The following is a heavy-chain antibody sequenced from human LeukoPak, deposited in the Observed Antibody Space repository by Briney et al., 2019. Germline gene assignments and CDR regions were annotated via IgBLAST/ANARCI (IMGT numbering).Heavy chain of an antibody. D-gene: IGHD6-13*01. J-gene: IGHJ3*02. CDR3: ARARYTNSWYAVDI. Sequence: SETLSLTCLVSSGSVSSYYWTWIRQPPGKGLEWIGYIYHTGSNNYNPSLKSRVTMYVDTSKNQLSLKLSSVTAADTAMYYCARARYTNSWYAVDIWGQGTMVTVSS. CDR1: SGSVSSYY. CDR2: IYHTGSN. V-gene: IGHV4-59*08.